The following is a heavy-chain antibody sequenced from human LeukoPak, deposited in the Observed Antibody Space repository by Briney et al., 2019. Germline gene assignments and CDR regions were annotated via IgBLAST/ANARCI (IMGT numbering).Heavy chain of an antibody. D-gene: IGHD4-11*01. CDR3: AYSTSGFFDA. CDR2: ISGYNGNT. V-gene: IGHV1-18*01. J-gene: IGHJ5*02. CDR1: GYTVTSYG. Sequence: GASVTVSCKASGYTVTSYGFNWVRQAPGQGLEWMGWISGYNGNTKYAEKLQGRVTMSTDTSTRTAYMELRSLRSDDTAVYYCAYSTSGFFDAWGQGTLVTVSS.